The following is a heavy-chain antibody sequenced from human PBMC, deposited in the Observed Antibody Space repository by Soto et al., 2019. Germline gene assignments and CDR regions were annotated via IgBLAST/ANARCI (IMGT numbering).Heavy chain of an antibody. CDR2: IATNGGST. V-gene: IGHV3-64D*06. CDR1: GFTFSSYT. D-gene: IGHD6-13*01. Sequence: PGGSLRLSCSASGFTFSSYTMHWVRQAPGKGLEYVSAIATNGGSTYYIDSVGGRFTISRDNSKSTLYLEMSSLRAEDTALYYCVSRDRITATGIDYWGPGTLVTVSS. CDR3: VSRDRITATGIDY. J-gene: IGHJ4*02.